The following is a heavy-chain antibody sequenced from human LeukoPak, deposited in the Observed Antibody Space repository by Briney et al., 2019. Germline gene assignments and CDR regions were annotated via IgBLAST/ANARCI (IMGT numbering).Heavy chain of an antibody. D-gene: IGHD1-26*01. V-gene: IGHV1-18*01. CDR1: GYTFTSYG. CDR3: AKEPYSGSYLSYFDY. Sequence: ASVKVSCKASGYTFTSYGISWVRQAPGQGLEWMGWISAYNGNTNYAQKVQGRVTMTTDTSTSTAYMELRSLRSDDTAVYYCAKEPYSGSYLSYFDYWGQGTLVTVSS. J-gene: IGHJ4*02. CDR2: ISAYNGNT.